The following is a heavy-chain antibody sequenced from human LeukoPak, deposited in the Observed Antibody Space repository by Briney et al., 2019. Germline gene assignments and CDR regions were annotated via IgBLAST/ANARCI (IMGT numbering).Heavy chain of an antibody. CDR3: ARVAYSGSYYGAFDI. V-gene: IGHV3-64*01. CDR2: ISSNGGST. D-gene: IGHD1-26*01. Sequence: GGSLRLSCAASGFTFSSYAMHWVRQAPGKGLEYVSAISSNGGSTYYANSVKGRFTISRDNSENTLYLQMGSLRAEDMAVYYCARVAYSGSYYGAFDIWGQGTMVTVSS. CDR1: GFTFSSYA. J-gene: IGHJ3*02.